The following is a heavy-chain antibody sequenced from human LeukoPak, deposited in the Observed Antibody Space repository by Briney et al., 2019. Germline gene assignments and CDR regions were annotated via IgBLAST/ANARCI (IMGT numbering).Heavy chain of an antibody. Sequence: ASVKVSCKASAYTFTSYGISWVRQAPGQGLEWMGWISVYNGNTNSAQKVQGRVTMTTDTSTSTAYMELRSLRSDDTAVYYCARRQGTTLNFDYWGQGTLVTVSS. D-gene: IGHD1-1*01. CDR3: ARRQGTTLNFDY. J-gene: IGHJ4*02. V-gene: IGHV1-18*01. CDR2: ISVYNGNT. CDR1: AYTFTSYG.